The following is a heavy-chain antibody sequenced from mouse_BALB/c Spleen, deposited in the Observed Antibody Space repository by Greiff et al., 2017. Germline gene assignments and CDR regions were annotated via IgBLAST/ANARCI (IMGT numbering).Heavy chain of an antibody. Sequence: QVQLKESGPGLVAPSQSLSITCTVSGFSLTGYGVNWVRQPPGKGLEWLGMIWGDGSTDYNSALKSRLSISKDNSKSQVFLKMNSLQTDDTARYYCARGYEYGYFDYWGQGTTLTVSS. CDR3: ARGYEYGYFDY. V-gene: IGHV2-6-7*01. J-gene: IGHJ2*01. D-gene: IGHD2-4*01. CDR2: IWGDGST. CDR1: GFSLTGYG.